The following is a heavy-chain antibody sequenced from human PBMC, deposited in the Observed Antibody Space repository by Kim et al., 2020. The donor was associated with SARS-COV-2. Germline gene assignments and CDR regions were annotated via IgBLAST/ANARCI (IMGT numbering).Heavy chain of an antibody. V-gene: IGHV4-34*01. CDR3: ASGLDVDIVATWASNYGMDV. D-gene: IGHD5-12*01. J-gene: IGHJ6*02. CDR1: GGSFSGYY. Sequence: SETLSLTCAVYGGSFSGYYWSWIRQPPGKGLEWIGEINHSGSTNYNPSLKSRVTISVDTSKNQFSLKLSSVTAADTAVYYCASGLDVDIVATWASNYGMDVWGQGTTVTVSS. CDR2: INHSGST.